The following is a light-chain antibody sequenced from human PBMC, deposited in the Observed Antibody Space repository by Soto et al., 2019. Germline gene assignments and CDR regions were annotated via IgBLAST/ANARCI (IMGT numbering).Light chain of an antibody. CDR3: QQRSNWLT. J-gene: IGKJ4*01. CDR2: DAS. V-gene: IGKV3-11*01. Sequence: EIVLTQSPATLSSSPGERATLSCRASQSVSSYLAWYQQSHGQAPRILINDASSRATGIPARFSGSGSGTDFTLTIRSLEPDDFAVYYCQQRSNWLTFGGGTKVEIK. CDR1: QSVSSY.